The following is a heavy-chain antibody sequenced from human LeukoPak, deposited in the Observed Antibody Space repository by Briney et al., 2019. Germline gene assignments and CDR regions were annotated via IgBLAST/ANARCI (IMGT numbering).Heavy chain of an antibody. J-gene: IGHJ4*02. V-gene: IGHV1-18*01. D-gene: IGHD1-26*01. Sequence: ASVKVSCKTSGYSFTTHSITWVRQAPGQGLEWMGWVSGYNGRTTYARGLQGRLTLTTDTSTSTVFMELRTLRSDDTATYYCATSGSALLSGRYFFESWGQGTLGTVSS. CDR2: VSGYNGRT. CDR1: GYSFTTHS. CDR3: ATSGSALLSGRYFFES.